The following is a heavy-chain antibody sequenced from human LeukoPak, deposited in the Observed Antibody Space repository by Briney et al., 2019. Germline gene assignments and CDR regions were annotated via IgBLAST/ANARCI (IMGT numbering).Heavy chain of an antibody. J-gene: IGHJ4*02. V-gene: IGHV3-21*01. CDR1: GFAFSSYN. Sequence: PGGSLRLSCAASGFAFSSYNMKWVRQAPGKGLEWVSSISSSSSYIYYADSVKGRFTISRDNAKNSLYLQMNSLRAEDTAVYYCASWNPAMVFRGYWGQGTLVTVSS. CDR3: ASWNPAMVFRGY. D-gene: IGHD5-18*01. CDR2: ISSSSSYI.